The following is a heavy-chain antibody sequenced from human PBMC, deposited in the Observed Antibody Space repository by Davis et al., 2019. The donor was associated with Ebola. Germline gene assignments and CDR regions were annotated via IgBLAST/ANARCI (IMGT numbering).Heavy chain of an antibody. V-gene: IGHV1-8*03. CDR1: GYTFTSYD. J-gene: IGHJ4*02. CDR2: MNPNSGNT. CDR3: ARGPYYYGSGSYYPPLFDY. D-gene: IGHD3-10*01. Sequence: ASVKVSCKASGYTFTSYDINWVRQATGQGLEWMGWMNPNSGNTGYAQKFQGRVTITRNTSISTAYMELSSLRSEDTAVYYCARGPYYYGSGSYYPPLFDYWGQGTLVTVSS.